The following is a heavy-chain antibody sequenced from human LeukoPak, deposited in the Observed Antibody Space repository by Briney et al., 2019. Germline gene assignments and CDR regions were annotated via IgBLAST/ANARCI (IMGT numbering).Heavy chain of an antibody. CDR1: GFTFSSYG. J-gene: IGHJ6*03. V-gene: IGHV3-30*18. D-gene: IGHD1-1*01. CDR2: ISYDDGSHK. Sequence: GGSLRLSCAASGFTFSSYGMHWVRQAPGKGLEWVAVISYDDGSHKYYADSVKGRFTISRDNSKNTLYLQMNSLRAEDTAVYYCAKGSLWKGMDYYMDVWGKGTTVTISS. CDR3: AKGSLWKGMDYYMDV.